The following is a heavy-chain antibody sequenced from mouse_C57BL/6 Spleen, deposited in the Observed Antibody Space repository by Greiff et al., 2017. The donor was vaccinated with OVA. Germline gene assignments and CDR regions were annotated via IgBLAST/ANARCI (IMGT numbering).Heavy chain of an antibody. Sequence: VQLQQSGAELVRPGSSVTLSCKASGSTFTSYWMPWVKQRPIQGLDWIGNIDPSDSETPSTQKFKDKAPLTVDKSSSTAYMQLSSLTSEDSAVYYCARAGGFLYYAMDYWGQGTSVTVSS. CDR1: GSTFTSYW. CDR3: ARAGGFLYYAMDY. V-gene: IGHV1-52*01. CDR2: IDPSDSET. J-gene: IGHJ4*01.